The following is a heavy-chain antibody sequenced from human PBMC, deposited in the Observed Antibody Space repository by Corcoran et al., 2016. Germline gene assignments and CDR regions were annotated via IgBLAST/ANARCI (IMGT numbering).Heavy chain of an antibody. CDR1: GFTFSIFG. V-gene: IGHV3-30*18. Sequence: QVQLVESGGGVVQPGRSLRLSCAASGFTFSIFGMHWVRQAPGKGLEWVAIISYDGTNKSYADSVRGRFTIARDSSKNTLYLQMNSLRPEDTAVYYCAKGDMITVTTPPGYWGQGTLVTVSS. J-gene: IGHJ4*02. CDR2: ISYDGTNK. CDR3: AKGDMITVTTPPGY. D-gene: IGHD4-17*01.